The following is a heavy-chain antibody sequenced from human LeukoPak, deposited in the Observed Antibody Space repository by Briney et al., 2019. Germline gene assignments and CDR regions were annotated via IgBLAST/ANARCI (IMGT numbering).Heavy chain of an antibody. CDR3: ARGLSYYYGSGSYYY. V-gene: IGHV3-74*01. CDR1: GFTFSSYW. D-gene: IGHD3-10*01. CDR2: INTDGSST. Sequence: GKSLRLSCAASGFTFSSYWMHWVRQAPGKGLVWVSRINTDGSSTSYADSVKGRFTISRDNAKNTLYLQMNSLRAEDTAVYYCARGLSYYYGSGSYYYWGQGTLVTVSS. J-gene: IGHJ4*02.